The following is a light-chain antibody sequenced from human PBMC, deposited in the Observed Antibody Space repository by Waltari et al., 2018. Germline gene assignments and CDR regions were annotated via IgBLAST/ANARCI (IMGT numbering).Light chain of an antibody. CDR1: SGINVGTSR. CDR2: YKSDSVK. J-gene: IGLJ3*02. V-gene: IGLV5-45*03. CDR3: MIWHSSAWV. Sequence: QAVLTQPSSLSASPGASASLTCTLRSGINVGTSRLYWYQQKPGSPPQYLLRYKSDSVKQQGSGVPSRFSGSKDASANAGILLISGLQSEDEADYYCMIWHSSAWVFGGGTKLTVL.